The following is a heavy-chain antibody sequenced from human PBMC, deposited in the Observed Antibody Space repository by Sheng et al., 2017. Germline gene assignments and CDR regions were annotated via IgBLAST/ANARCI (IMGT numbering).Heavy chain of an antibody. D-gene: IGHD3-10*01. Sequence: QVQLQESGPGLVNPSQTLSLTCAVSGGSISSGGYHWNWIRQHPGKGLEWIGYIYYSGSTYYNPSLRSRVTISVDTSKKQFSLKLSSVTAADTAVYYCARGRGERGIRWFDPWGQGTLVTVSS. V-gene: IGHV4-31*11. CDR1: GGSISSGGYH. CDR3: ARGRGERGIRWFDP. CDR2: IYYSGST. J-gene: IGHJ5*02.